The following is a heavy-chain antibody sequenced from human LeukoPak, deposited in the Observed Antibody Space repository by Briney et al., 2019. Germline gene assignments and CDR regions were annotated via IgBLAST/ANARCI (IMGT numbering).Heavy chain of an antibody. CDR3: ARGSGWYLY. J-gene: IGHJ4*02. V-gene: IGHV4-59*01. CDR1: GGSISSYY. CDR2: IYYSGST. D-gene: IGHD6-19*01. Sequence: PSGTLSLTCTVSGGSISSYYWSWIRQPPGKGLEWIGYIYYSGSTNYNPSLKSRVTISVDTSKNQFSLKLSSVTAADTAVYYCARGSGWYLYWGQGTLVTVSS.